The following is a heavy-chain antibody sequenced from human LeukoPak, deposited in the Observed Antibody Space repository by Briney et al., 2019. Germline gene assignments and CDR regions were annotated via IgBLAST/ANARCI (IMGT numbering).Heavy chain of an antibody. J-gene: IGHJ4*02. CDR1: GFTFSRNA. Sequence: GGSLRLSCAASGFTFSRNAMNWVRRAPGKGLEWVSLISSSSNYMSYADSVKGRFTISRDNAKSSLYLQMNSLRAEDTAVYYCARPLDSSNNYFDYWGQGTLVTVSA. D-gene: IGHD6-13*01. CDR3: ARPLDSSNNYFDY. V-gene: IGHV3-21*01. CDR2: ISSSSNYM.